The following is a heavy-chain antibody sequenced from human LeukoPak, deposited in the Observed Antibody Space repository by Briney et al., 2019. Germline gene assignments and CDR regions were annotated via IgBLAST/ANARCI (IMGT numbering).Heavy chain of an antibody. J-gene: IGHJ4*02. CDR3: AKDNSYAMVNYFDY. V-gene: IGHV3-23*01. D-gene: IGHD4-23*01. CDR2: ISGSGGST. Sequence: GGSLRLSCAASGFTFSSYAMSWVRQTPGKGLEWVSAISGSGGSTYYADSVKGRFTISRDNSKNTLYLQMNSLRAEDTAVYYCAKDNSYAMVNYFDYWGQGTLVTVSS. CDR1: GFTFSSYA.